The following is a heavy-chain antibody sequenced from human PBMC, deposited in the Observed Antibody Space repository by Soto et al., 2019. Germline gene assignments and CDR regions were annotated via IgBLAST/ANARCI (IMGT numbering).Heavy chain of an antibody. V-gene: IGHV1-46*01. CDR3: ARALRNGYFYGMDI. CDR1: GYAFSNNF. CDR2: INPTTGIT. J-gene: IGHJ6*02. Sequence: QVQLVQSGAEVKKPGASVKVSCMASGYAFSNNFMHWVRQAPAQGLEWMGVINPTTGITSNAQKFQGRITMTSDTSSSTAYMELSSLRSEDTAVYYCARALRNGYFYGMDIWGQGTTVTVSS. D-gene: IGHD2-8*01.